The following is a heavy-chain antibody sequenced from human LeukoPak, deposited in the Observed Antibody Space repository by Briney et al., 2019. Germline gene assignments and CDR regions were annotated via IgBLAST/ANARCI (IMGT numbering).Heavy chain of an antibody. D-gene: IGHD6-13*01. V-gene: IGHV4-59*01. J-gene: IGHJ6*03. CDR2: IYYTGTT. CDR1: GASISDYY. CDR3: ASYSSSWYPSYYYMDV. Sequence: SETLSLTCTVSGASISDYYWSWIRQPPGKGLEWIGYIYYTGTTKYNPSLTSRVTISVDTSKNQFSLKLSSVTAADTAVYYCASYSSSWYPSYYYMDVWGKGTTVTVSS.